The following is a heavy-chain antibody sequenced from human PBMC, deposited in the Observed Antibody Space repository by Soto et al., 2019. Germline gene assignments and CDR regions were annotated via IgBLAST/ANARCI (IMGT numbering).Heavy chain of an antibody. CDR1: GYTFSSYF. CDR3: ARDLPPVDY. CDR2: ISAYNGNT. Sequence: QVQLVQSGAEVKKPGASVKVSCKASGYTFSSYFISWVRQAPGQGLEWMGWISAYNGNTNYSQNLQGRVTMTTDTSTSTAYRELRSLRSDDTAVYYCARDLPPVDYWGQGTLVTVSS. V-gene: IGHV1-18*01. J-gene: IGHJ4*02.